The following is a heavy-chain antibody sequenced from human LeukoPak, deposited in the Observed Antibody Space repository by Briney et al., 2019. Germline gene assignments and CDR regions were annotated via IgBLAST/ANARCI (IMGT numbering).Heavy chain of an antibody. Sequence: GGSLRLSCAASGFTFSSHAMSWVRQAPGKGLEWVSAISGSGGSTYYADSVKGRFTISRDNSKNTLYLQMNSLRAEDTAVYYCARDPSDYSGSYNYYYYGMDVWGQGTTVTVSS. V-gene: IGHV3-23*01. CDR3: ARDPSDYSGSYNYYYYGMDV. J-gene: IGHJ6*02. CDR2: ISGSGGST. D-gene: IGHD3-10*01. CDR1: GFTFSSHA.